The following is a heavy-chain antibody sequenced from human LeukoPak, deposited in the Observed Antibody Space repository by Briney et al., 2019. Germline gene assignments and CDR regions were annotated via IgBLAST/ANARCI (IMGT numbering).Heavy chain of an antibody. CDR1: GVSISSGGYY. CDR2: IYHSGST. CDR3: AREPYSGSATPIDP. D-gene: IGHD1-26*01. V-gene: IGHV4-30-2*01. J-gene: IGHJ5*02. Sequence: SETLSLTCTVSGVSISSGGYYWSWLRQPPGKGLEWIGYIYHSGSTYYNPSLKSRVTISVDRSKNQFSLKLSSVTAADTAVYYCAREPYSGSATPIDPWGQGTLVTVSS.